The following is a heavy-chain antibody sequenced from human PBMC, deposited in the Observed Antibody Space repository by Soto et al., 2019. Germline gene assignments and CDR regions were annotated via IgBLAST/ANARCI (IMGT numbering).Heavy chain of an antibody. CDR2: IIPIFDIT. D-gene: IGHD4-17*01. CDR1: GGTFSNSA. J-gene: IGHJ5*02. Sequence: QVQLVQSGAEVKKPGSSVKVSCKASGGTFSNSAINWVRQAPGQGLEWVGGIIPIFDITAYAHKFQGRVTITAGRSTNTAYMERRNLRSDDTAVYYCAIAQTTVTSSPWFDPCGQGTLVTVPS. V-gene: IGHV1-69*17. CDR3: AIAQTTVTSSPWFDP.